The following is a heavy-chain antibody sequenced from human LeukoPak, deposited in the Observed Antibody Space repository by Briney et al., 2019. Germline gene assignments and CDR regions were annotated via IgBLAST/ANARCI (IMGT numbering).Heavy chain of an antibody. CDR3: ARQYYDILTGYYAGAFDT. CDR1: GGSISSYY. J-gene: IGHJ3*02. V-gene: IGHV4-59*08. D-gene: IGHD3-9*01. Sequence: SETLSLTCTVSGGSISSYYWSWIRQPPGKGLEWIGYIYYSGSTNYNPSLKSRVTISVDTSKNQFSLKLSSVTAADTAVYYCARQYYDILTGYYAGAFDTWGQGTMVTVSS. CDR2: IYYSGST.